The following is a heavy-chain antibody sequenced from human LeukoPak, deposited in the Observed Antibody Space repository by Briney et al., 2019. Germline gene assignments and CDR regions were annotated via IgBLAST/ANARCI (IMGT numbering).Heavy chain of an antibody. Sequence: PSETLSLTCSVPGGSIESYYWSWIRQPPGKGLEFIGYIAASGTTKHNPSLKSRVTLSMDTSKNQFSRKLRSVTAADTGVYYCARVMSWDGYFDYWGQGTLVTVSS. CDR1: GGSIESYY. CDR2: IAASGTT. V-gene: IGHV4-4*08. J-gene: IGHJ4*02. CDR3: ARVMSWDGYFDY. D-gene: IGHD1-26*01.